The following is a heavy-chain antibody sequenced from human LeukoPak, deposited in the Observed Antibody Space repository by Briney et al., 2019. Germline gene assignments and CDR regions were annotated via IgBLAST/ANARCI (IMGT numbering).Heavy chain of an antibody. J-gene: IGHJ6*04. D-gene: IGHD3-10*02. Sequence: GGSLRLSCAASGFTFSDHYLDWVRQAPGKGLEWVANIKQDGSEKYYVDSVKGRFTIPRDNAKNSLYLQMNSLRAEDTAVYYCAELGITMIGGVWGKGTTVTISS. CDR3: AELGITMIGGV. CDR1: GFTFSDHY. CDR2: IKQDGSEK. V-gene: IGHV3-7*01.